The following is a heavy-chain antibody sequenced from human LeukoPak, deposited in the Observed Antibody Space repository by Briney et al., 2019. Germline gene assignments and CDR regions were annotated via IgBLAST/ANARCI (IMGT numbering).Heavy chain of an antibody. V-gene: IGHV1-69*05. D-gene: IGHD1-26*01. CDR1: GGTFSSYA. J-gene: IGHJ3*02. Sequence: GASVKVSCKASGGTFSSYAISWVRQAPGQGLEWMGRIIPIFGTANYAQKFQGRVTITTDESTSTAYMELSSLRSEDTAVYYCARELSGSYFDAFDIWGQGTKVTVSS. CDR3: ARELSGSYFDAFDI. CDR2: IIPIFGTA.